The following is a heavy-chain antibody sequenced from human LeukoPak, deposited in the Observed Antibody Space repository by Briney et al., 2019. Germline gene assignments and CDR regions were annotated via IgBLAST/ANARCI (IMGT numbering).Heavy chain of an antibody. J-gene: IGHJ5*02. V-gene: IGHV4-59*08. Sequence: SETPSLTCTVSGGSISSYYWSWIRQPPGKGLEWIGYIYYSGSTNYNPSLKSRVTISVDTSKNQFSLKLSSVTAADTAVYYCARLSTPRGWFDPWGQGTLVTVSS. CDR2: IYYSGST. D-gene: IGHD3-16*01. CDR1: GGSISSYY. CDR3: ARLSTPRGWFDP.